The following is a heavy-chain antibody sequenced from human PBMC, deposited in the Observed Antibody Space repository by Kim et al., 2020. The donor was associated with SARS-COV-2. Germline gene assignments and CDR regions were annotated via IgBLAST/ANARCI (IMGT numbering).Heavy chain of an antibody. CDR2: INPNRGGT. CDR1: GYMFSDFY. D-gene: IGHD5-18*01. CDR3: ARRGYHYGYAMDV. J-gene: IGHJ6*02. V-gene: IGHV1-2*02. Sequence: ASVKVSCKASGYMFSDFYMHWVRQAPGQGPEWMGWINPNRGGTNFAQKFQGRVTMTTDTSISTAYMELSRLRSDDTAVYYCARRGYHYGYAMDVWGQGTT.